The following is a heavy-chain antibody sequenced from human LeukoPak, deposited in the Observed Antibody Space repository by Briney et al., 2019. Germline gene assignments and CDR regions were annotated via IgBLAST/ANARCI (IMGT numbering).Heavy chain of an antibody. V-gene: IGHV4-4*07. Sequence: SETLSLTCTVSGVSISSYYWSWIRQPAGKGLEWIGRIHTSGSTNYNPSPSLTGRVTISVDTSKNQFSLKLSSVTAADTAVYYCARGGGEYQLLALYYYYYMDVWGKGTTVTVSS. CDR1: GVSISSYY. D-gene: IGHD2-2*01. CDR3: ARGGGEYQLLALYYYYYMDV. J-gene: IGHJ6*03. CDR2: IHTSGST.